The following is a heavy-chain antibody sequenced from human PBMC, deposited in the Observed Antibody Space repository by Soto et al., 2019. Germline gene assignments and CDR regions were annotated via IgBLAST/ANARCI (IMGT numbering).Heavy chain of an antibody. J-gene: IGHJ4*02. CDR2: INHSGST. CDR1: GGSFSGYY. CDR3: ARGGGSIAAKSDY. D-gene: IGHD6-13*01. V-gene: IGHV4-34*01. Sequence: PSETLSLTCAVYGGSFSGYYWSWIRQPPGKGLEWIGEINHSGSTNNNPALKSRVTISVDTSKNQFSLKLSSVTDADTAVYYCARGGGSIAAKSDYWGQGTLVTVSS.